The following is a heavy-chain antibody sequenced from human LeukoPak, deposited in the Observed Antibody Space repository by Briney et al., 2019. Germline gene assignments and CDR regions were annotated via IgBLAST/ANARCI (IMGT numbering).Heavy chain of an antibody. CDR1: GFTFSSYS. CDR2: ISSSSSYI. D-gene: IGHD3-9*01. V-gene: IGHV3-21*01. J-gene: IGHJ2*01. CDR3: ARDARKYYDILTGYPSYFDL. Sequence: GGSLRLSCAASGFTFSSYSMNWVRQAPGKGLEWVSSISSSSSYIYYADSVKGRFTISRDNAKNSLYLQMNSLRAEDTAVYYCARDARKYYDILTGYPSYFDLWGRGTLVTVSS.